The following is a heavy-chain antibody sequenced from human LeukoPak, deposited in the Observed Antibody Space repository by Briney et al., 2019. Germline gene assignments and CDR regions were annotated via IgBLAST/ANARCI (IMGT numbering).Heavy chain of an antibody. V-gene: IGHV3-30*03. J-gene: IGHJ4*02. CDR3: ARARPSMWIDY. CDR2: ISYDGSDK. Sequence: GGSLRLSCAASGFTFSNYGIAWVRQAPGKGLDWVAVISYDGSDKFYADSVKGRFTISRDSSKNTLYLQMNSLRPEDTAVYYCARARPSMWIDYWGQGTLVTVSS. D-gene: IGHD5-12*01. CDR1: GFTFSNYG.